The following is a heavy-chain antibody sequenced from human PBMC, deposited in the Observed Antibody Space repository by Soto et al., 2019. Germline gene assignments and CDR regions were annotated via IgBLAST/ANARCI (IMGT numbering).Heavy chain of an antibody. CDR1: GYTFTSTG. Sequence: GASVKVSCKASGYTFTSTGISWVRQAPGQGSEWMGWISGFNGTASYAQKFQGRVTITADESTSTAYMELSSLRSEDTAVYYCASVGGSYRRTFDYWGQGTLVTVSS. J-gene: IGHJ4*02. D-gene: IGHD3-16*02. V-gene: IGHV1-69*13. CDR2: ISGFNGTA. CDR3: ASVGGSYRRTFDY.